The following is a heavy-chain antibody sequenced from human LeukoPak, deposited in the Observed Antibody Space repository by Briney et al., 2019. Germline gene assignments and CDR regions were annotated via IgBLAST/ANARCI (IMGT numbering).Heavy chain of an antibody. CDR3: GGHRSGSPEGLVDY. V-gene: IGHV1-2*02. CDR2: INLNSGDT. Sequence: APVKVSCKASGYSFIGYYMNWVRQAPGQGLEWMGWINLNSGDTNYAQTFQGRVAMTRDTSISTAYMELSRLTSDATAVYYCGGHRSGSPEGLVDYWGQGTLVTVSS. D-gene: IGHD1-26*01. J-gene: IGHJ4*02. CDR1: GYSFIGYY.